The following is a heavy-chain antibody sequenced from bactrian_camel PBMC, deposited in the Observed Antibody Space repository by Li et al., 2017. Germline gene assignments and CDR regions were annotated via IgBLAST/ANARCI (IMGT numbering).Heavy chain of an antibody. D-gene: IGHD2*01. CDR2: IAPATGPT. V-gene: IGHV3S54*01. J-gene: IGHJ4*01. CDR3: AADLGWCGSRPLQREFRN. CDR1: GTGYISGTAC. Sequence: HVQLVESGGGSVNAGGSLTLSCAASGTGYISGTACMGWFRQVTGKEREGVAAIAPATGPTFYSDSVKGRFTISHVNATNTLHLQMNALKPEDTAVYYCAADLGWCGSRPLQREFRNWGQGTQVTVS.